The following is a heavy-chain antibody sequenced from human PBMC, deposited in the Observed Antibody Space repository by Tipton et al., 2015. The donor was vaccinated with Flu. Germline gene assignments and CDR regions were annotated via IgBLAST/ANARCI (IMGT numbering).Heavy chain of an antibody. J-gene: IGHJ6*02. CDR3: ARGLLAAIGREDYYGMDV. V-gene: IGHV1-18*01. Sequence: QLVQSGAEVKKPGASVKVSCKASGYILRNYGISWVRQAPGQGLEWMGWINGYNGNTNYAQRVQGRVTLTTDTSTNTAFMELRSLRPDDTAVYYCARGLLAAIGREDYYGMDVWGQGTTVTVS. CDR2: INGYNGNT. D-gene: IGHD6-13*01. CDR1: GYILRNYG.